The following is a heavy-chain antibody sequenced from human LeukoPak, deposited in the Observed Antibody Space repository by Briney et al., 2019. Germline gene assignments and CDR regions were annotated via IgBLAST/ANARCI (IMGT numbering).Heavy chain of an antibody. CDR2: ISGSGGST. J-gene: IGHJ4*02. Sequence: PGGSLRLSCAASGFTFSSYAMSWVRQATGKGLEWVSAISGSGGSTYYADSVKGRFTISRDNSKNTLYLQMNSLRAEDTAVYYCAKDREMWLRTADYWGQGTLLTVSS. D-gene: IGHD5-12*01. CDR1: GFTFSSYA. CDR3: AKDREMWLRTADY. V-gene: IGHV3-23*01.